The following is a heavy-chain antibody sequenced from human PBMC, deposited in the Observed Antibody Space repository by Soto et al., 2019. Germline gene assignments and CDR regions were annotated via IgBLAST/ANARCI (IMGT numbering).Heavy chain of an antibody. CDR1: EFTFSTYW. D-gene: IGHD1-1*01. CDR2: IEGDGSEK. J-gene: IGHJ4*02. V-gene: IGHV3-7*05. Sequence: GGSLRLSCAASEFTFSTYWMTWVRQAPGKGLESVANIEGDGSEKNYVDSVKGRFIVSRDNAKRSLYLQMNSLRVEDTAVYYCVRGLYTGSPHFFFWGQGTLVTVSS. CDR3: VRGLYTGSPHFFF.